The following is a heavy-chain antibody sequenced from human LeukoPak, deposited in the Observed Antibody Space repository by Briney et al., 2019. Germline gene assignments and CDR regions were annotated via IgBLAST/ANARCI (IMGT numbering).Heavy chain of an antibody. V-gene: IGHV3-23*01. CDR3: AKSDCGSDGCKLLNY. Sequence: GGSLRLSCAASGFIFSHYTVTWVRQAPGKGLEWVSSINGSGDATLCADSVMGRFTISRDNAKNTVSLQMNNLRAEDTAVYYCAKSDCGSDGCKLLNYWGQGTLVSASS. CDR1: GFIFSHYT. D-gene: IGHD3-10*01. J-gene: IGHJ4*02. CDR2: INGSGDAT.